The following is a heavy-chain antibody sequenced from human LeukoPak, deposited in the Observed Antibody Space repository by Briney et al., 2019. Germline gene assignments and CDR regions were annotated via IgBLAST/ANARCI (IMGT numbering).Heavy chain of an antibody. V-gene: IGHV3-66*02. J-gene: IGHJ4*02. CDR3: ARDRPLDY. CDR2: FYAGGST. CDR1: GFTVSNNY. Sequence: GGSLRLSCAASGFTVSNNYMSWVRQAPGRGLEWVAIFYAGGSTFYADSVKGRFIISRDISKHTLFLQMNSLKPEDTAVYYCARDRPLDYWGQGTLVTVSS.